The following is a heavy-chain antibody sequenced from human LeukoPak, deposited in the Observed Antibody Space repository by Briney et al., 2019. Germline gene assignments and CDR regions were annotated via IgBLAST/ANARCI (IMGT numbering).Heavy chain of an antibody. CDR2: ISWNSGSI. J-gene: IGHJ3*02. Sequence: GRSLRLSCAASGFTFDDYAMPWVRQAPGKGLEWVSGISWNSGSIGYVDSVKGRFTISRDNAKNSLYLQMNSLRAEDTALYYCAKDSDSSGYDAFDMWGQGTMVTVSS. CDR3: AKDSDSSGYDAFDM. V-gene: IGHV3-9*01. D-gene: IGHD3-22*01. CDR1: GFTFDDYA.